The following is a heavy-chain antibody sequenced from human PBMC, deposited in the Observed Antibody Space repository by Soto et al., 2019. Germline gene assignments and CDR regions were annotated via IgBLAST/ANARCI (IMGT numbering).Heavy chain of an antibody. Sequence: GASVKVSCKASGYTFTSYYMHWVRQAPGQGLEWMGIINPSGGSTSYAQKFQGRVTMTRDTSTSTVYMELSSLRSEDTAVYYCARSRYCSGGSCYSHKLSLDYWGQGTLVTVS. CDR1: GYTFTSYY. V-gene: IGHV1-46*01. D-gene: IGHD2-15*01. J-gene: IGHJ4*02. CDR2: INPSGGST. CDR3: ARSRYCSGGSCYSHKLSLDY.